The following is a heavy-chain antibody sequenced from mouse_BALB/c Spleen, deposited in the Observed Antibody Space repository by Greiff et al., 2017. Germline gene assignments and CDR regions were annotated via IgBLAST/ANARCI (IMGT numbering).Heavy chain of an antibody. Sequence: EVKLLESGPGLVKPSQTVSLTCTVTGISITTGNYRWSWIRQFPGNKLEWIGYIYYSGTITYNPSLTSRTTITRDTSKNQFFLEMNSLTAEDTATYYCARDSDYYGSPFAYWGQGTLVTVSA. D-gene: IGHD1-1*01. CDR3: ARDSDYYGSPFAY. J-gene: IGHJ3*01. CDR2: IYYSGTI. V-gene: IGHV3-5*02. CDR1: GISITTGNYR.